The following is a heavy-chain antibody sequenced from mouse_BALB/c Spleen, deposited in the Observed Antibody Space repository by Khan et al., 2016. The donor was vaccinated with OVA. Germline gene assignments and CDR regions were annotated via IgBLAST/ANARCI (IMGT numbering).Heavy chain of an antibody. CDR2: IWGGGST. D-gene: IGHD1-1*01. Sequence: QVQLKQSGPGLVAPSQSLSITCTVSGFSLTDHGVSWIRQPPGKGLEWLGVIWGGGSTYYNSVLKSRLSISKDNSKSQVFLKMNSLQTDDTAMYYCARGDYYGNIYSMDYWGQGTSVTVSS. V-gene: IGHV2-6-5*01. CDR1: GFSLTDHG. J-gene: IGHJ4*01. CDR3: ARGDYYGNIYSMDY.